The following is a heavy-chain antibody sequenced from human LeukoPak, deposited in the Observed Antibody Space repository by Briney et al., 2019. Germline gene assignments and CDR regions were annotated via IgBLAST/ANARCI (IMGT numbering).Heavy chain of an antibody. CDR3: ARPMNEYDSSGFFHY. J-gene: IGHJ4*02. V-gene: IGHV3-30*02. D-gene: IGHD3-22*01. CDR2: TRYDGSNE. Sequence: GGSLRLSCAASGFTFRSYGMHWVRQAPGKGLEWVAFTRYDGSNEYYADSVKGRFTISRDNSKNTLHLQMNSLRVEDTAVYYCARPMNEYDSSGFFHYWGQGTLVTVSS. CDR1: GFTFRSYG.